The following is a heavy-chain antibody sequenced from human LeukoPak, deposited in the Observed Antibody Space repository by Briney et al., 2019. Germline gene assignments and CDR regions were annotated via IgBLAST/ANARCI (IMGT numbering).Heavy chain of an antibody. CDR3: ARQTGAFDY. Sequence: GEPLKISCQGSGYSFTSYWIGWVRQMPGKGLEWMGIIYPGDSDTRYSPSFLGLVTISADKSITTAYLQWSSLMDSDTAMYYCARQTGAFDYWGQGTLVTVS. CDR1: GYSFTSYW. CDR2: IYPGDSDT. J-gene: IGHJ4*02. D-gene: IGHD2-8*02. V-gene: IGHV5-51*01.